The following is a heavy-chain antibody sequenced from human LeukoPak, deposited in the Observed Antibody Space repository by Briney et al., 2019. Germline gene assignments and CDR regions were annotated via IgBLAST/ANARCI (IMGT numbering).Heavy chain of an antibody. D-gene: IGHD2-15*01. J-gene: IGHJ4*02. Sequence: GGSLRLSCAASGFTFNTYWMTWVRQAPGKGLEWVPAISVSGDDTYYADSVKGRFTISRDNSKNTLFLQVSSLRSEDTAVYYCAQQLGYCRSGTCYFPYWGQGTLVTVSS. CDR2: ISVSGDDT. CDR3: AQQLGYCRSGTCYFPY. CDR1: GFTFNTYW. V-gene: IGHV3-23*01.